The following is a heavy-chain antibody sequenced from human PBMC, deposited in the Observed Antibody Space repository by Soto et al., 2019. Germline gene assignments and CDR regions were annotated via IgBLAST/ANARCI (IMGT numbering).Heavy chain of an antibody. CDR3: ARDYSRSYALDLDY. CDR2: INPNSGGT. Sequence: ASVKVSCKASGDTFTGYYMHWVRQAPGQGLEWMGWINPNSGGTNYAQKFQVRVTMTRDTSISTAYMELSRLRSDDTAVYYCARDYSRSYALDLDYWAQGTLVPVSS. J-gene: IGHJ4*02. V-gene: IGHV1-2*02. D-gene: IGHD1-26*01. CDR1: GDTFTGYY.